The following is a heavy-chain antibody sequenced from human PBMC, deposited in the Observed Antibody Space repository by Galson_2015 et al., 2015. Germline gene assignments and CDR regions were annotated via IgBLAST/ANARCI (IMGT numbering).Heavy chain of an antibody. D-gene: IGHD4-23*01. Sequence: SVKVSCKASGDTFRNYAISWVRQAPGQGLEWMGGIMPIFRSPDYPQRFKGRVTITADESTNTAYMALSSLSSEDTAVYYCASKDYGGAGNYYYGMDVWGQGTTVIVSS. J-gene: IGHJ6*02. V-gene: IGHV1-69*13. CDR2: IMPIFRSP. CDR1: GDTFRNYA. CDR3: ASKDYGGAGNYYYGMDV.